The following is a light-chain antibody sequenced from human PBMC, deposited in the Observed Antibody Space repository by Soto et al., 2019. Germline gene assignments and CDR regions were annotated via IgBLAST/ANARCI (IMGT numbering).Light chain of an antibody. Sequence: DIQMTQSPSSLSASIGDRVTITCQASQNITNNLSWYQQKPGKAPNLLIYHASKLAKGVTSRFSGSGSGTDFSFIITSLQREDLATYYCRQYYGLPPLTFGQGTRLENK. CDR1: QNITNN. J-gene: IGKJ5*01. CDR3: RQYYGLPPLT. V-gene: IGKV1-33*01. CDR2: HAS.